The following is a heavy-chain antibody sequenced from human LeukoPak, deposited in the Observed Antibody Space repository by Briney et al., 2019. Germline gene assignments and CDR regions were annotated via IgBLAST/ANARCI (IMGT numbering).Heavy chain of an antibody. J-gene: IGHJ4*02. CDR3: ARGKGSGTFLNVFAY. CDR2: IKPDNGGT. V-gene: IGHV1-2*02. CDR1: GYTFTADY. Sequence: ASVKVSCKASGYTFTADYMHWVRQAPGQGLEWMGWIKPDNGGTNYAQKFQGRVTMTRDTSISTAYMELSGLRSGDTAVYYCARGKGSGTFLNVFAYWGQGTLVTVSS. D-gene: IGHD1-7*01.